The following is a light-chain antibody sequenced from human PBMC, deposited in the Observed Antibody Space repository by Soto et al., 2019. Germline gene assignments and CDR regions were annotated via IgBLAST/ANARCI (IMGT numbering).Light chain of an antibody. CDR1: SSDVGGYNY. J-gene: IGLJ2*01. CDR2: EVT. Sequence: QSALTQPASVSGSPGQSITISCTGTSSDVGGYNYVSWYQHHPGKVPKLMIYEVTNRPSGISNRFSGSKSGNTASLTISGLQAEDEADYYCSSYTTSYTQVFGGATNLTVL. CDR3: SSYTTSYTQV. V-gene: IGLV2-14*01.